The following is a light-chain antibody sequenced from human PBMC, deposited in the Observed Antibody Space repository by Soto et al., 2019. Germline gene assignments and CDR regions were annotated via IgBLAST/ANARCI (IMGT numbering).Light chain of an antibody. J-gene: IGLJ1*01. V-gene: IGLV2-14*01. Sequence: QSVLTQPASVSGSPGQSITISCTGTSSDVGGYNYVSWYQQHPGKAPKLMIYDVSNRPLGVSNRFSGSKSGNTASLTISGLQAEYEADYYCSSYTSSSTLGVFGTGTKLTVL. CDR1: SSDVGGYNY. CDR2: DVS. CDR3: SSYTSSSTLGV.